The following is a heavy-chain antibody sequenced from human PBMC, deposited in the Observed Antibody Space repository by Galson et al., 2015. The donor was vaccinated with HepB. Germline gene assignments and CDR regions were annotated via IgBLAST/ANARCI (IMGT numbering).Heavy chain of an antibody. CDR1: GFTFSDYY. CDR3: ARDPTYDYIWGSVSLGYFDL. CDR2: ISSSGSTI. V-gene: IGHV3-11*01. Sequence: SLRLSCAASGFTFSDYYMSWIRQAPGKGLEWVSYISSSGSTIYYADSVKGRFTISRDNAKNSLYLQMNSLRAEDTAVYYCARDPTYDYIWGSVSLGYFDLWGRGTLVTVSS. D-gene: IGHD3-16*02. J-gene: IGHJ2*01.